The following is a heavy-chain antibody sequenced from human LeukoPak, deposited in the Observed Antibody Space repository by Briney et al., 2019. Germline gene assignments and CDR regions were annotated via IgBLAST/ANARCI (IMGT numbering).Heavy chain of an antibody. CDR2: ISGSGGST. CDR1: GFTFDDYG. Sequence: GGSLRLSCAASGFTFDDYGMSWVRQAPGKGLEWVSAISGSGGSTYYADSVKGRFTISRDNSQNTLYLQMNSLRAEDTAIYYCATGAYFDHWGQGTLVTVSS. J-gene: IGHJ4*02. V-gene: IGHV3-23*01. CDR3: ATGAYFDH.